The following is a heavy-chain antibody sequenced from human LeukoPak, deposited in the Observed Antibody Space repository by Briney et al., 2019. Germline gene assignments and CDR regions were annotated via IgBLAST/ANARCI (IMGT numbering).Heavy chain of an antibody. CDR2: ISGDGGST. D-gene: IGHD1-26*01. CDR3: ASVIEGVHDY. V-gene: IGHV3-43*02. CDR1: GFTFDDYA. Sequence: GGSLRLSCAASGFTFDDYAMHWVRQAPGKGLEWVSLISGDGGSTYYADSVKGRFTISRDNSKNSLYLQMNSLRTEDTALYYCASVIEGVHDYWGQGTLVTVSS. J-gene: IGHJ4*02.